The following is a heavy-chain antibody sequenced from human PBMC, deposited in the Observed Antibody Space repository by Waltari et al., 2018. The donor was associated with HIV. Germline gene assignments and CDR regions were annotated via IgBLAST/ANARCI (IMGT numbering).Heavy chain of an antibody. CDR2: INSDGSST. D-gene: IGHD3-16*01. J-gene: IGHJ4*02. V-gene: IGHV3-74*01. CDR3: ASLYNYVWGSPPPFDY. Sequence: EVQLVESGGGLVQPGGSLRLSCAASGFTFSRYWLQWVRQAPGKGLVWVSRINSDGSSTNYADSVKGRFTISRDNAKNTVYLQMNSLRAEDTALYYCASLYNYVWGSPPPFDYWGQGTLVTVSS. CDR1: GFTFSRYW.